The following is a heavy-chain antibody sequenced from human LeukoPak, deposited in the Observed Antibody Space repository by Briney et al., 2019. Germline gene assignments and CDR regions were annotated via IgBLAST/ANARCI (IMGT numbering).Heavy chain of an antibody. J-gene: IGHJ4*02. CDR3: AKLKTRYFDWLSPDFDY. CDR1: GFTFSSYA. V-gene: IGHV3-23*01. Sequence: GGSLRLSCAASGFTFSSYAMSWVRQAPGKGLEWVSAISGSGGSTYYADSVKGRFTISRDNSKNTLYLQMNSLRAEDTAVYYCAKLKTRYFDWLSPDFDYWGQGTLVTVSS. CDR2: ISGSGGST. D-gene: IGHD3-9*01.